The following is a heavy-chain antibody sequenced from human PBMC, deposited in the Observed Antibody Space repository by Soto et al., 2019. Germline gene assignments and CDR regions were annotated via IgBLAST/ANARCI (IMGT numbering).Heavy chain of an antibody. V-gene: IGHV4-59*01. CDR3: ASRIYSSGYLDY. J-gene: IGHJ4*02. CDR2: IYYSGST. Sequence: LSLTCTVSGGSISSYYWSWIRQPPGKGLEWIGYIYYSGSTNYNPSLKSRVTISVDTSKNQFSLKLSSVTAADTAVYYCASRIYSSGYLDYWGQGTLVTVSS. CDR1: GGSISSYY. D-gene: IGHD3-22*01.